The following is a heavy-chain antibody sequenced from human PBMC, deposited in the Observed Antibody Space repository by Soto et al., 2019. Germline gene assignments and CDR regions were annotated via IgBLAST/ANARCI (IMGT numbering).Heavy chain of an antibody. D-gene: IGHD6-13*01. CDR1: GFTFDDYT. CDR3: ARSSSSIY. J-gene: IGHJ4*02. CDR2: ISWDGGAT. Sequence: PGGSLRLSCAASGFTFDDYTMHWVRQAPGKGLEWVSLISWDGGATYYADSVKGRFTISRDNSKNSLHLQMSSLRTEDTALYYCARSSSSIYWGQGTLVTVSS. V-gene: IGHV3-43*01.